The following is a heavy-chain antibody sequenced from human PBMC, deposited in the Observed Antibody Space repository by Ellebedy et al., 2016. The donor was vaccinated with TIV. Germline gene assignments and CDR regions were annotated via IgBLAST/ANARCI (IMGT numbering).Heavy chain of an antibody. CDR2: LSGSGGST. V-gene: IGHV3-23*01. Sequence: PGGSLRLSCAVSGFTFSSYAMSWVRQAPGKGLEWVSSLSGSGGSTYYADSVKGRFTISRDNSKNTLYLQMNSLRAEDTAVYYCAKDRYYGSGSYSDYWGQGTLVTVSS. CDR1: GFTFSSYA. J-gene: IGHJ4*02. CDR3: AKDRYYGSGSYSDY. D-gene: IGHD3-10*01.